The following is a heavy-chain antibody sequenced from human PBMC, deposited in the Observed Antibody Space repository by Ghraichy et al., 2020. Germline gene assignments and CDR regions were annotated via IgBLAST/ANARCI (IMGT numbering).Heavy chain of an antibody. CDR3: TRGLTATRTSYYFDY. V-gene: IGHV3-21*01. J-gene: IGHJ4*02. CDR1: GFTFSSHG. D-gene: IGHD6-13*01. Sequence: GGSLRLSCAASGFTFSSHGMIWVRQSPGKGLEWVSSITRSGSDIHYADSLEGRFTISRDNAKNSLYLQMNSLRAEDTAVYYCTRGLTATRTSYYFDYWGQGTRVTVSS. CDR2: ITRSGSDI.